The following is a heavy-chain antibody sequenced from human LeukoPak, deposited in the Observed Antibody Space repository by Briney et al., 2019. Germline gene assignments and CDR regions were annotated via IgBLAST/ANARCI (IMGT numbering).Heavy chain of an antibody. J-gene: IGHJ3*01. CDR1: GDSVPNYNYA. Sequence: SQTLSLTCAISGDSVPNYNYAWNWIRQSPSRGLEWLGRTYYRYQCKNAYARFVMGRIGVVPDTSKKQFSLQLRCVTPDDTAVYYCAGGYAFDVWGQGTMVTVSS. V-gene: IGHV6-1*01. CDR3: AGGYAFDV. CDR2: TYYRYQCKN.